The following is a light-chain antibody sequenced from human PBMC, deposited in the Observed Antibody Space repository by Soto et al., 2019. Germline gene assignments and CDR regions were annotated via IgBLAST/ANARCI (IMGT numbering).Light chain of an antibody. J-gene: IGLJ2*01. V-gene: IGLV2-23*02. CDR2: EVN. CDR1: SSDVGSYNL. Sequence: QSALTQPASVSGSPGQSITLSCTGTSSDVGSYNLVSWYQHHPGKAPKLMIYEVNKRPSGVSDRFSGSKSGNTASLTISGLQAEDEGDYYCCSYAGSTTFVVFGGGTKLTVL. CDR3: CSYAGSTTFVV.